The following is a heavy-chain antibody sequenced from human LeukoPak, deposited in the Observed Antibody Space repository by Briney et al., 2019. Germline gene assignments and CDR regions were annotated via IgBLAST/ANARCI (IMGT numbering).Heavy chain of an antibody. Sequence: ASVKVSCKASGYNFTNYGISWVRQAPGHGLEWMGWISVYSGDTNYAHKLQDRVTMTTDTSTSTAFMELRGLRSDDTAFYYCARAPSFGDYGGDYWGRGTLVTVSS. V-gene: IGHV1-18*01. J-gene: IGHJ4*02. CDR1: GYNFTNYG. D-gene: IGHD4-17*01. CDR3: ARAPSFGDYGGDY. CDR2: ISVYSGDT.